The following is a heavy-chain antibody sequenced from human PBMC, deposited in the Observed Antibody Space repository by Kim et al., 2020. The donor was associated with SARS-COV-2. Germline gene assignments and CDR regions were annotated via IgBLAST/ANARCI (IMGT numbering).Heavy chain of an antibody. V-gene: IGHV3-21*01. D-gene: IGHD2-21*01. CDR2: ISSSSSYI. J-gene: IGHJ3*02. Sequence: GVSLRLSCAASGFTFSSYSMNWVRQAPGKGLEWVSSISSSSSYIYYADSVKGRFTISRDNAKNSLYLQMNSLRAEDTAVYYCAISVVVIASDAFDIWGQGTMVTVSS. CDR3: AISVVVIASDAFDI. CDR1: GFTFSSYS.